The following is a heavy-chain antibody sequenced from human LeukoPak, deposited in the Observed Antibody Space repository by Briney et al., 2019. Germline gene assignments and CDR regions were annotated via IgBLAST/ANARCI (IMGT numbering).Heavy chain of an antibody. J-gene: IGHJ6*03. V-gene: IGHV3-20*04. Sequence: PGGSLRLSCAASGFTFDDYGMSWVRQAPGKGLEWVSGINWNGGSTGYADSVKGRFTISRDNAKNSLYLQMNSLRAEDTALYYCARDRGNLAAAGTWYYYYYMDVWGKGTTVTVSS. CDR2: INWNGGST. D-gene: IGHD6-13*01. CDR3: ARDRGNLAAAGTWYYYYYMDV. CDR1: GFTFDDYG.